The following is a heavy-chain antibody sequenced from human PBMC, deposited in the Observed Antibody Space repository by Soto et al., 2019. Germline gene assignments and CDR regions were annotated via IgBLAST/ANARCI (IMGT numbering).Heavy chain of an antibody. CDR2: ISTYNGKT. CDR3: ARLLTEGVTYREDAFDI. Sequence: HVQLVQSGGEVKKPGASVKVSCKASGYTFTSHGISWVRQAPGQGLEWMGWISTYNGKTDYAQKFQGRVTMTADTRTSTGYMELRSLRSDDTAVYYCARLLTEGVTYREDAFDIWGQGTKDTVSS. CDR1: GYTFTSHG. J-gene: IGHJ3*02. D-gene: IGHD3-9*01. V-gene: IGHV1-18*01.